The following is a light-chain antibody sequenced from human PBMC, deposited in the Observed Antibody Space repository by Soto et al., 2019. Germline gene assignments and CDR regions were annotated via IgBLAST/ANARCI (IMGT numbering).Light chain of an antibody. Sequence: QSVLTQPASVSGSPGQSITISCTGTSSDIGAYNYVSWYQQYPGKAPKLMIYGVTNRPSGVSNRFSGSKTGNTASLTISGLQAEDDTDYYCFSNRSGDSHVFGTVTKVTVL. V-gene: IGLV2-14*01. CDR3: FSNRSGDSHV. CDR1: SSDIGAYNY. CDR2: GVT. J-gene: IGLJ1*01.